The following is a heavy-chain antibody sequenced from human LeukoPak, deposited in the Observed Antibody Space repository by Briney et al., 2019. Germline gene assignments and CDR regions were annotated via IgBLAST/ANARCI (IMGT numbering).Heavy chain of an antibody. CDR3: ARSTYYYDSSGYPDSGFDY. CDR1: GGSISSSSYY. D-gene: IGHD3-22*01. J-gene: IGHJ4*02. V-gene: IGHV4-39*07. Sequence: SETLSLTCTVSGGSISSSSYYWGWIRQPPGKGLEWIGSIYYSGSTYYNPSLKSRVTISVDTSKNQFSLKLSSVTAADTAVYYCARSTYYYDSSGYPDSGFDYWGQGTLVTVSS. CDR2: IYYSGST.